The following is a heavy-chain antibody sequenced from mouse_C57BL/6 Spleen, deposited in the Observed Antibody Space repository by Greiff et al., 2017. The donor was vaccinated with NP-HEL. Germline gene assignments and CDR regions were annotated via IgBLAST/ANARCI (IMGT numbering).Heavy chain of an antibody. CDR2: ISSGGDYI. D-gene: IGHD2-12*01. J-gene: IGHJ2*01. V-gene: IGHV5-9-1*02. CDR3: ITTTDPYYFDY. CDR1: GFTFSSYA. Sequence: EVKLMESGEGLVKPGGSLKLSCAASGFTFSSYAMSWVRQTPEKRLEWVAYISSGGDYIYYADTVKGRFTISRDNARNTLYLQMSSLKSEDTAMYYCITTTDPYYFDYWGQGTTLTVSS.